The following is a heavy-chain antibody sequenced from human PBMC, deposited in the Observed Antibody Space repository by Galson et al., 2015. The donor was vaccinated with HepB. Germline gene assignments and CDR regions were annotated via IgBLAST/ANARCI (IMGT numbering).Heavy chain of an antibody. V-gene: IGHV3-33*08. D-gene: IGHD3-10*01. CDR3: ARTRPGFQRDGDWYFDL. J-gene: IGHJ2*01. CDR1: GFTFSSYG. CDR2: IWYDGSNK. Sequence: SLRLSCAASGFTFSSYGMHWVRQAPGKGLEWVAVIWYDGSNKYYADSVKGRFTISRDNSKNTLYLQMNSLRAEDTAVYYCARTRPGFQRDGDWYFDLWSRGTLVTVSS.